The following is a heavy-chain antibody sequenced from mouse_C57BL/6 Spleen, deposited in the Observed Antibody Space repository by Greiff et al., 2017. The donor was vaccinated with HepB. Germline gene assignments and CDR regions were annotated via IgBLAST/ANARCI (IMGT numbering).Heavy chain of an antibody. V-gene: IGHV1-50*01. Sequence: VQLQQSGAELVKPGASVKLSCKASGYTFTSYWMQWVKQRPGQGLEWIGEIDPSDSYTNYNQKFKGKATLTVDTSSSTAYMQLSSLTSEDSAVYYCARSYGYKAMDYWGQGTSVTVSS. D-gene: IGHD1-1*02. CDR3: ARSYGYKAMDY. CDR2: IDPSDSYT. J-gene: IGHJ4*01. CDR1: GYTFTSYW.